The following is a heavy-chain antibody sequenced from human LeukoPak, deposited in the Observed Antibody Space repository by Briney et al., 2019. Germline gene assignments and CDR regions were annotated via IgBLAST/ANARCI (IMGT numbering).Heavy chain of an antibody. CDR3: ARSVGSGSAFDI. CDR2: IIPIFGTA. Sequence: ASVKVSCKASGGTFSSYAISWVRQAPGQGLEWMGGIIPIFGTANCAQKFQGRVTITADKSTSTAYMELSSLRSEDTAVYYCARSVGSGSAFDIWGQGTMVTVSS. V-gene: IGHV1-69*06. J-gene: IGHJ3*02. D-gene: IGHD3-10*01. CDR1: GGTFSSYA.